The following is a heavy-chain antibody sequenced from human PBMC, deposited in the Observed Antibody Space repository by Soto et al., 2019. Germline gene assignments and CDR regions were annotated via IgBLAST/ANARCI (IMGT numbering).Heavy chain of an antibody. CDR3: ARGFNYDILTGYYNWFDP. V-gene: IGHV4-34*01. CDR2: INHSGST. Sequence: PSETLSLTCAVYGGSFSGYYWSWIRQPPGKGLEWIGEINHSGSTNYNPSLKSRVTISVDTSKNQFSLKLSSVTAADTAVYYCARGFNYDILTGYYNWFDPWGQGTLVTVSS. D-gene: IGHD3-9*01. CDR1: GGSFSGYY. J-gene: IGHJ5*02.